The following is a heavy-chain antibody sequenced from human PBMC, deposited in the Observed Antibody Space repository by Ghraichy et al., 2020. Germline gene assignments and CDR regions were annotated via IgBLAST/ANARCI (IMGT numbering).Heavy chain of an antibody. CDR3: ATLGRRLIVPDAFDV. Sequence: LSLTCAVSGFTFSLSAVSWVRPAPGKGLEWISSISGSGATINSADSVKGRFVISRDNSKNTLFLQMNSLSVEDTAVYYCATLGRRLIVPDAFDVWGQGTMVTVAS. J-gene: IGHJ3*01. CDR1: GFTFSLSA. V-gene: IGHV3-23*01. CDR2: ISGSGATI. D-gene: IGHD2/OR15-2a*01.